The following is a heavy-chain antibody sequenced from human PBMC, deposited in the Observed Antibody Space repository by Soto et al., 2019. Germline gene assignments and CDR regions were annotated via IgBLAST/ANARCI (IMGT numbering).Heavy chain of an antibody. V-gene: IGHV3-48*02. CDR3: VRDHIWAFDF. Sequence: DVQLVESGGGLVQPGGSLRLSCAAAGFTFSSFALNWVRQAPGKGLEWISYISVTSGSIFYADSVKGRFTISRDDARNSLYLQMNTLRDADTAVYFCVRDHIWAFDFWGRGTMVTVSS. CDR2: ISVTSGSI. J-gene: IGHJ3*01. D-gene: IGHD2-21*01. CDR1: GFTFSSFA.